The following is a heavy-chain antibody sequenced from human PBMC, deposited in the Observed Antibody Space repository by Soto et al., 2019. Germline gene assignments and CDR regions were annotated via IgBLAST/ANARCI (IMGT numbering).Heavy chain of an antibody. J-gene: IGHJ6*02. D-gene: IGHD3-10*01. CDR1: GFTFSSYW. CDR2: IKQDGSEK. Sequence: PGGSLRLSCAASGFTFSSYWMGWVRQAPGKGLEWVANIKQDGSEKYYVDSVKGRFTISRDNAKNSLYLQMNSLRAEDTAVYYCARTAVLPGGSGSSYGMDVWGQGTTVTVSS. V-gene: IGHV3-7*03. CDR3: ARTAVLPGGSGSSYGMDV.